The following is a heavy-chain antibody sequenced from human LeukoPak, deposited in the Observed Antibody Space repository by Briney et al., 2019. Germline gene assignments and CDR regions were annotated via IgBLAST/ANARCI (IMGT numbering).Heavy chain of an antibody. V-gene: IGHV3-23*01. CDR2: ISDTGSST. CDR1: GFIFSNFA. CDR3: AKAGWYYFYGMDV. Sequence: GGSLRLSCAASGFIFSNFAMSWVRQAPGRGLEWVSSISDTGSSTFYADSLKGRFTISRDNSKNTMYLQMNSLRAEDTAVYYCAKAGWYYFYGMDVWGQGTTVTVSS. J-gene: IGHJ6*02.